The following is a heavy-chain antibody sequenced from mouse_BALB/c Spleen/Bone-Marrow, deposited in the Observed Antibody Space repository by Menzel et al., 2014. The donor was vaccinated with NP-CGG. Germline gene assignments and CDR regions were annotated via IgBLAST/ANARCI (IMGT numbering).Heavy chain of an antibody. J-gene: IGHJ3*01. Sequence: GKLVESGPGLVAPSQSLSITCTVSGFSLTSYGVHWVRQPPGKGLEWLGVIWAGGSTNYNAALMSRLSISKDNSKSQVFLKMNSLQADDTAMYYCASPIYYDYPLFAYWGEGTLATVSA. D-gene: IGHD2-4*01. CDR2: IWAGGST. CDR3: ASPIYYDYPLFAY. CDR1: GFSLTSYG. V-gene: IGHV2-9*02.